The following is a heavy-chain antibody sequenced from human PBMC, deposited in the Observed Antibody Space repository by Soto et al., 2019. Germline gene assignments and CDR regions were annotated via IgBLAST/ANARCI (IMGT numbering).Heavy chain of an antibody. CDR1: GFTFSTNL. D-gene: IGHD3-3*01. CDR3: AKAGAGVANFDY. Sequence: LRLSCAASGFTFSTNLMHWVRQAPGKGLVWVSRINSEGTNAAYADSVQGRFTISRDNAKNTLYLQMNSLTGEDTAVYYCAKAGAGVANFDYWGQGTLVTVSS. V-gene: IGHV3-74*01. J-gene: IGHJ4*02. CDR2: INSEGTNA.